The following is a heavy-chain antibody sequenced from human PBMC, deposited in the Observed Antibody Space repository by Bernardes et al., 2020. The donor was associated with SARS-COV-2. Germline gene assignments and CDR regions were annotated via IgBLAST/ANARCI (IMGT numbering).Heavy chain of an antibody. J-gene: IGHJ4*02. CDR2: IKEDGSEK. Sequence: GRSLRPSCVVSGFTFSSYWITWVRQAPGKGLEWVANIKEDGSEKNYVDSVKGRFTISRDNAKNSLYLQMNSLRADDAAVYFCARYRDDILTGYFDYWGQGTLVTVSS. V-gene: IGHV3-7*01. CDR3: ARYRDDILTGYFDY. CDR1: GFTFSSYW. D-gene: IGHD3-9*01.